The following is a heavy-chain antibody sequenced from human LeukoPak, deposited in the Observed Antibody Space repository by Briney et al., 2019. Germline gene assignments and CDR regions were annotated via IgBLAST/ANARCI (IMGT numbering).Heavy chain of an antibody. CDR1: GGSISSYY. D-gene: IGHD2-8*01. CDR3: ARGREYCTNGVCYSFDY. J-gene: IGHJ4*02. V-gene: IGHV4-59*01. Sequence: SETLSLTCTVSGGSISSYYWSWIRQPPGKGLEWIGSIYYSGSTNYNPSLKSRVTISVDTSKNQFSLKLSSVTAADTAVYYCARGREYCTNGVCYSFDYWGQGTLVTVSS. CDR2: IYYSGST.